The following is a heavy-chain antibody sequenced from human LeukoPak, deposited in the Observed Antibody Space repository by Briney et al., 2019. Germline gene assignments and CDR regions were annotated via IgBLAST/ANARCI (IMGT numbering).Heavy chain of an antibody. D-gene: IGHD1-1*01. CDR1: GFSFSNYW. CDR2: IKEDGTEK. V-gene: IGHV3-7*01. Sequence: GGSLRLSCAVSGFSFSNYWMTWDRQTPGKGLEWVSNIKEDGTEKNLVDSVKGRFTISRDNTKTLLFLEMNNLRGDDTAIYYCVRESRPGGAMGLYHNLDYWGQGTLVTVSS. CDR3: VRESRPGGAMGLYHNLDY. J-gene: IGHJ4*02.